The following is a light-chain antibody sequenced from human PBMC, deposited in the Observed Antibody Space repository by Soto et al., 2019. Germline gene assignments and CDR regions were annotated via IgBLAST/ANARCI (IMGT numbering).Light chain of an antibody. CDR1: PSISSW. V-gene: IGKV1-5*03. CDR3: QQYNSYSWT. Sequence: DIQMTQSPSTLSASVGDRVTITCRASPSISSWLAWYQQKPGKAPKLLIYKAPSLESGVLARFSGSGSGTEFTLTISSLQPDDVATYYCQQYNSYSWTFGQGTKVEIK. J-gene: IGKJ1*01. CDR2: KAP.